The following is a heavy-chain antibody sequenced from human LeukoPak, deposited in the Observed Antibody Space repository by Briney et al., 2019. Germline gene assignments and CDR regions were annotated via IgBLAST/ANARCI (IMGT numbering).Heavy chain of an antibody. CDR1: GYTFTGYY. D-gene: IGHD5-12*01. CDR3: ASWPYDSGYDVGPLSIDY. Sequence: GASVKVSCKASGYTFTGYYMHWVRQAPGQGLEWMGWINPNSGGTNYAQKFQGRVTMTRDTSISTAYMELSRLRSGDTAVYYCASWPYDSGYDVGPLSIDYWGQGTLVTVSS. J-gene: IGHJ4*02. V-gene: IGHV1-2*02. CDR2: INPNSGGT.